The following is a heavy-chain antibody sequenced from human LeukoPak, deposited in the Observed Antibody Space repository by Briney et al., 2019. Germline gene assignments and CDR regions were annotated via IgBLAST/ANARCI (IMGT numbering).Heavy chain of an antibody. CDR1: GFTFSNYA. Sequence: GGSLRLSCAASGFTFSNYAMSWVRQAPGKGLEWVSVISGSGGSTYYVDSVQGRFTISRDNAKNSLYLQMNSLRAEDTAVYYCARVKQRLGRLLGRDTTYYYFYHMDVWGNGTTVTVSS. V-gene: IGHV3-23*01. CDR3: ARVKQRLGRLLGRDTTYYYFYHMDV. D-gene: IGHD6-25*01. J-gene: IGHJ6*03. CDR2: ISGSGGST.